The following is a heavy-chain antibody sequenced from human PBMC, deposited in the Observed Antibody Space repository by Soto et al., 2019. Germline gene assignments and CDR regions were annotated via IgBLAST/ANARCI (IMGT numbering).Heavy chain of an antibody. V-gene: IGHV3-30*18. CDR2: ISYDGSNK. CDR1: GFTFSSYG. J-gene: IGHJ4*02. CDR3: AKVVTAYAVDSSGPR. D-gene: IGHD6-19*01. Sequence: GGSLRLSCAASGFTFSSYGMHWVRQAPGKGLEWVAVISYDGSNKYYADSVKGRFTISRDNSKNTLYLQMNSLRAEDTAVYYCAKVVTAYAVDSSGPRWGQGTLVTVSS.